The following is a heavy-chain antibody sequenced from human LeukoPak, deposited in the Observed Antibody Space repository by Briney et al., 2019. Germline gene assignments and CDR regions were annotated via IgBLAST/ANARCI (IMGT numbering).Heavy chain of an antibody. J-gene: IGHJ6*02. D-gene: IGHD2-21*02. CDR3: AKDRRLMSPHYGMDV. CDR1: GFTFSSYA. Sequence: PGGSLRLSCAASGFTFSSYAMSWVRQAPGKGLEWVSAISGSGGSTYYADSVKGRFTISRDNSENTVYLQLISLRAEDAAVYYCAKDRRLMSPHYGMDVWGQGTTVIVSS. CDR2: ISGSGGST. V-gene: IGHV3-23*01.